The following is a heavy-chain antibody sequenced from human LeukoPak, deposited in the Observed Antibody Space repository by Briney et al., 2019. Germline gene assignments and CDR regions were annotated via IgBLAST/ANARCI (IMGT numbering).Heavy chain of an antibody. J-gene: IGHJ4*02. V-gene: IGHV4-59*01. CDR1: SGSISSYY. CDR2: IYYGGST. CDR3: ARNVGRLRYYFDY. D-gene: IGHD1-26*01. Sequence: SETLSLTFTVSSGSISSYYWSWIRQPPGKGLEWIGYIYYGGSTNYNPSLKSRVTISVDTSKNQFSLRLSSMTAADTAVYYCARNVGRLRYYFDYWGQGTLVTVSS.